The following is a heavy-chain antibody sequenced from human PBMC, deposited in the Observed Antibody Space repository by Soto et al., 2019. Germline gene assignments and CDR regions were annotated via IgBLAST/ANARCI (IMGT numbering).Heavy chain of an antibody. CDR2: ISSSDSIV. CDR1: GFTFTRYS. D-gene: IGHD3-22*01. J-gene: IGHJ4*02. V-gene: IGHV3-48*01. CDR3: ARDLGYYDSSGYFDY. Sequence: PGGSLRLSCAASGFTFTRYSMNWIRQAPGKGLEWVSYISSSDSIVSYADSVKGRFTISRDNAKNSLYLQMNSLRAEDTAVYFCARDLGYYDSSGYFDYWGQGTLVTVSS.